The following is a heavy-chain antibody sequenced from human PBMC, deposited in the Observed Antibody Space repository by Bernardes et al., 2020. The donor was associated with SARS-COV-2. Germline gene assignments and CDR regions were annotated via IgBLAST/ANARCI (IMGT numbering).Heavy chain of an antibody. V-gene: IGHV3-23*01. CDR1: GFTFSSYA. D-gene: IGHD3-22*01. CDR2: ISGSGGST. CDR3: AKCNYDSSGYYYFDY. J-gene: IGHJ4*02. Sequence: GGSLRLSCAASGFTFSSYAMSWVRQAPGKGLEWVSAISGSGGSTYYADPVKGRFTIPKDNSKNTLYLQMNSLGAEDTAVYYCAKCNYDSSGYYYFDYWGQGTLVTVSS.